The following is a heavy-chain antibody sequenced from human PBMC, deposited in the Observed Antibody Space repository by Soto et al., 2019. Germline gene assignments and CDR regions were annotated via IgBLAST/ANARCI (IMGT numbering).Heavy chain of an antibody. Sequence: SETLSHTCAVSGGSISRGGYSWSWILQPPGKGLEWIGYVYHSGSTYYNPSLKSRVTISIDRSKNQFSLKLSSVTAAVTGDGDHRDLHSFPTRRSSDL. D-gene: IGHD1-1*01. J-gene: IGHJ2*01. CDR3: RDLHSFPTRRSSDL. CDR1: GGSISRGGYS. V-gene: IGHV4-30-2*01. CDR2: VYHSGST.